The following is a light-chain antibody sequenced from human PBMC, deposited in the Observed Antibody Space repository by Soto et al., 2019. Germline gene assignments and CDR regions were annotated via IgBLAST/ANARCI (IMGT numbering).Light chain of an antibody. Sequence: EIVLTQSPGTLSLSPWETATLSCRASQTIGRTYLAWYQQKPGQAPRLLIFGTSSRATGIPDRFSGSGSGTDFTLTISRLEPEDFAVYYCQQYGSSSWTFGQGTKVDIK. CDR1: QTIGRTY. CDR3: QQYGSSSWT. J-gene: IGKJ1*01. V-gene: IGKV3-20*01. CDR2: GTS.